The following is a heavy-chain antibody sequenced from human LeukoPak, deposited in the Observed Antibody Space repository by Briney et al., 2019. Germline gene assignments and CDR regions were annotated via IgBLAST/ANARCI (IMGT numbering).Heavy chain of an antibody. J-gene: IGHJ4*02. Sequence: ASVKVSCKASGYTFTSYGISWVRQAPGQGLEWMGWISAYNGNTNYAQKLQGRVTMTTDTSTSTAYMELRSLRSEDTAVYYCARGYYDYVWGSSVIDYWGQGTLVTVSS. V-gene: IGHV1-18*04. CDR1: GYTFTSYG. CDR3: ARGYYDYVWGSSVIDY. D-gene: IGHD3-16*01. CDR2: ISAYNGNT.